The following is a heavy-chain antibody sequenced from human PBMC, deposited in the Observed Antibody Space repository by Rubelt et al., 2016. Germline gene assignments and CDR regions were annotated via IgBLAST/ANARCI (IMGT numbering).Heavy chain of an antibody. Sequence: EVQLVESGGGLVKPGGSLRLSCAASGFTVSSNYMSWVRQAPGKGLEWVSVIYSGGSMYYADSVKGRFTIHRDNSKNKIHLQMNSLGTEDTAIYYCAKDRHDYSISYAEYWGQGTLVTVSS. D-gene: IGHD4-11*01. CDR3: AKDRHDYSISYAEY. CDR2: IYSGGSM. J-gene: IGHJ4*02. CDR1: GFTVSSNY. V-gene: IGHV3-66*02.